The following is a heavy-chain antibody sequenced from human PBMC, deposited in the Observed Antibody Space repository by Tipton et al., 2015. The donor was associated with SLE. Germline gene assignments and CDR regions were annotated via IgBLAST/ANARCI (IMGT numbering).Heavy chain of an antibody. J-gene: IGHJ3*02. CDR3: ARDGVVVIPRAFDI. CDR2: ISWNSGSI. D-gene: IGHD3-22*01. Sequence: SLRLSCAASGFTFDDYAMHWVRQAPGKGLEWVSGISWNSGSIGYADSVKGRFTISRDNAKNSLYLQMNSLRAEDTAVYYCARDGVVVIPRAFDIWGQGTMVTVSS. CDR1: GFTFDDYA. V-gene: IGHV3-9*01.